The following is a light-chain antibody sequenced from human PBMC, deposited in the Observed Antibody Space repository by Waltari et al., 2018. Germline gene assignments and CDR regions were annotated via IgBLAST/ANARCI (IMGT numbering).Light chain of an antibody. CDR3: QQSYNYHPYT. CDR1: QSISTY. CDR2: SAS. Sequence: DIQMTQSPSSLSASVGDSVSITCRARQSISTYLSWYQQKPGEAPKLLIFSASSLQSGVPSRFTGTGSGTDFTLTISSLQPEDSATYYCQQSYNYHPYTFGQGTKLEIK. J-gene: IGKJ2*01. V-gene: IGKV1-39*01.